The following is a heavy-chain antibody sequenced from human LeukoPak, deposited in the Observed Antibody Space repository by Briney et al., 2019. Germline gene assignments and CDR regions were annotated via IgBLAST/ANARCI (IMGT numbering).Heavy chain of an antibody. V-gene: IGHV4-38-2*01. D-gene: IGHD2-21*01. CDR1: GYDIGSSHY. CDR3: VRVVSQAAPDWYMDV. Sequence: SETLSLSCDVPGYDIGSSHYWGWIRQAPGGGLQWIGHVNINHSGAYNESLRGRVAISVEASKNRFSLRLTSVTGADAATYYCVRVVSQAAPDWYMDVWGGGTMVIVSS. J-gene: IGHJ2*01. CDR2: VNINHSG.